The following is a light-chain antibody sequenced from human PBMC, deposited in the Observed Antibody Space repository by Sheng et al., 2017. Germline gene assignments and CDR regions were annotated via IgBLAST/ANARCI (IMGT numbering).Light chain of an antibody. Sequence: QSVLTQPPSASGTPGQRSSSRCSGTDSNIGGNSVYWFQQLPGTPPNSSSIAMITGPQASLTDSLAPKSDTSASLASVASGPNDEADYYCASWDASLRGWAFGGGTKLTVL. CDR2: AM. J-gene: IGLJ3*02. CDR3: ASWDASLRGWA. CDR1: DSNIGGNS. V-gene: IGLV1-47*01.